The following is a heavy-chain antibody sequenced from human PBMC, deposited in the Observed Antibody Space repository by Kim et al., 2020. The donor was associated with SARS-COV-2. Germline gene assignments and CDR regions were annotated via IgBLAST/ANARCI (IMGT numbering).Heavy chain of an antibody. J-gene: IGHJ6*02. CDR3: ASSYDSSGYNYAPWDYDYYGLDV. CDR1: GFTFSNYA. V-gene: IGHV3-23*01. Sequence: GGSLRLSCAASGFTFSNYALSWVRQAPGKGLEWVSTISGSGGSTYYADSVKGRFVISRDNSKNTLDLQMSSLRAGDTAVYYCASSYDSSGYNYAPWDYDYYGLDVWGQGTTVTVSS. D-gene: IGHD3-22*01. CDR2: ISGSGGST.